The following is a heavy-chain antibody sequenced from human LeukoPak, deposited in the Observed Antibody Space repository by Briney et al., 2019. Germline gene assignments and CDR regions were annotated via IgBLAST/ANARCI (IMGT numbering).Heavy chain of an antibody. V-gene: IGHV1-69*04. Sequence: SVKVSCKASGGTFSSYAISWVRQAPGQGLEWMGRIIPILGIANYAQKFQGRVTITADKSTSTAYMELSSLRSEDTAVYYCAREEYYYDSSGLGGGAFDIWGQGTMVTVSS. D-gene: IGHD3-22*01. CDR3: AREEYYYDSSGLGGGAFDI. CDR1: GGTFSSYA. CDR2: IIPILGIA. J-gene: IGHJ3*02.